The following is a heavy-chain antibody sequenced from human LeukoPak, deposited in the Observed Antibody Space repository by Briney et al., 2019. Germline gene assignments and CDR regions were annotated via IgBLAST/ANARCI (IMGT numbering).Heavy chain of an antibody. V-gene: IGHV4-4*07. CDR1: GGSISSYY. CDR2: IYTSGST. D-gene: IGHD3-22*01. CDR3: ARDHSYYDTSRGHYFDY. J-gene: IGHJ4*02. Sequence: SETLSLTCTVSGGSISSYYWSWIRQPAGKGLEWIGRIYTSGSTNYNPSLKSRVTMSVDTSKNQFSLKLSSVTAADTAVYFCARDHSYYDTSRGHYFDYWGQGTLVTVSS.